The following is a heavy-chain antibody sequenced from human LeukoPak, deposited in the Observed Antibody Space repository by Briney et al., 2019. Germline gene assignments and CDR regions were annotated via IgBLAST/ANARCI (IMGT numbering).Heavy chain of an antibody. CDR3: ATGDIVVVPAAFDY. V-gene: IGHV4-34*01. Sequence: SETLSLTCAVYGGSFSGYYWSWIRQPPGKGLEWIGEINHSGSTNYNPSLKSRVTISVDTSKNQFSLKLSSVTAADTAVYYCATGDIVVVPAAFDYWGQGTLVTVSS. D-gene: IGHD2-2*01. J-gene: IGHJ4*02. CDR2: INHSGST. CDR1: GGSFSGYY.